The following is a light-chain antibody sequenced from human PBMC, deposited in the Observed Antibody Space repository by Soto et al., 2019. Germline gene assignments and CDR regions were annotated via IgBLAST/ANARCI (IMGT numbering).Light chain of an antibody. CDR2: GVS. V-gene: IGKV2D-29*01. CDR1: QSLLLNSDGKTY. Sequence: IAMTQTPLSLSVTTGQPAAISCKSSQSLLLNSDGKTYLHWFLQRPGQPSQPLIFGVSTHLSGVAERNSGSGTETDFTLKIRRVEAEDVWVYFCMQNRQLPYSFGQGTKLEIK. J-gene: IGKJ2*01. CDR3: MQNRQLPYS.